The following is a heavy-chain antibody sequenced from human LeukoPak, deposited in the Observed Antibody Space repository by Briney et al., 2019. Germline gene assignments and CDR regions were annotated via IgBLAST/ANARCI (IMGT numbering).Heavy chain of an antibody. CDR3: AKTVRPFLEWLLRPFDY. D-gene: IGHD3-3*01. CDR2: ISGSGGST. CDR1: GFTFSSYA. J-gene: IGHJ4*02. V-gene: IGHV3-23*01. Sequence: GGSLRLSCAASGFTFSSYAKSWVRQAPGKGLEWVSAISGSGGSTYYADSVKGRFTISRDNSKNTLYLQMNSLRAEDTAVYYCAKTVRPFLEWLLRPFDYWGQGTLVTVSS.